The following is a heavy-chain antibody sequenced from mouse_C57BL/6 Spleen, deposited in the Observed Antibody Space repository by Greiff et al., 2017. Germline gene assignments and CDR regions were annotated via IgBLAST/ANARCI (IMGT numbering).Heavy chain of an antibody. CDR2: LSSGGSYT. J-gene: IGHJ4*01. V-gene: IGHV5-6*01. CDR1: GFTFSSYG. CDR3: ARTGDAMDY. Sequence: EVQLVESGGDLVKPGGSLKLSCAASGFTFSSYGMSWVRQTPDKRLEWVATLSSGGSYTYYPASVKGRFTISRDNAKNTLYLQMSSLKSEDTAMYYCARTGDAMDYWGQGTSVTVSS.